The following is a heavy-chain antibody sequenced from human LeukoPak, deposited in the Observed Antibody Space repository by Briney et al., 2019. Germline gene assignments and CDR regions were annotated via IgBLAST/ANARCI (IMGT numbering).Heavy chain of an antibody. Sequence: PGRSLRLSCAASGFTFSSCGMHWVRQAPGKGLEWVAVISCDGSNKYYAGSEKGRFTICRDNSKSTLYLQMNSLRAEDTAVYYCARVRPGSNYVDFDYWGQGTLVTVSS. CDR1: GFTFSSCG. CDR2: ISCDGSNK. V-gene: IGHV3-33*05. CDR3: ARVRPGSNYVDFDY. D-gene: IGHD4-11*01. J-gene: IGHJ4*02.